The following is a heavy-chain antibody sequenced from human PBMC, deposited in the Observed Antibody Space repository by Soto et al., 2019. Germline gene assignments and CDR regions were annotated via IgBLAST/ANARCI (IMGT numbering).Heavy chain of an antibody. CDR2: IYHSGST. J-gene: IGHJ4*02. CDR1: GGSISSSNW. Sequence: SETLSLTCAVSGGSISSSNWWSWVRQPPGKGLEWIGEIYHSGSTNYNPSLKSRVTISVDKSKNQFSLKLSSVTAADTAVYYWAHILSGAQFNYWGQGTPVSVAS. D-gene: IGHD3-9*01. CDR3: AHILSGAQFNY. V-gene: IGHV4-4*02.